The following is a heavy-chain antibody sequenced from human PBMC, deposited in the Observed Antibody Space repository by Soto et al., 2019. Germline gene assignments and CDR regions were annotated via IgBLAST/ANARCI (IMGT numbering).Heavy chain of an antibody. D-gene: IGHD6-19*01. CDR1: GFTFSSYG. CDR2: IWYHGSNK. V-gene: IGHV3-33*01. Sequence: QVQLVESGGGVVQPGRSLRLSCAASGFTFSSYGMHWVRQAPGKGLEWVAVIWYHGSNKYYADSVKGRFTISRDNSKNTLYMQMNSLRAEDTAVYYCARDRDPGQWLTTNYFDYWGQGTLVTVSS. J-gene: IGHJ4*02. CDR3: ARDRDPGQWLTTNYFDY.